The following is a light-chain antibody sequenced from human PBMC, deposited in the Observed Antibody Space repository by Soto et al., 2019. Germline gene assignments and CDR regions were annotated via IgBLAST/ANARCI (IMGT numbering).Light chain of an antibody. CDR3: QQYYSFPLT. V-gene: IGKV1-27*01. CDR2: AAS. Sequence: DIQMTQSPSSLSASLGDRVTITCRASQDISNYLAWYQQKPGKVPKLLIYAASTLQSGVPSRFSGSGSGTDFTLTISCLQSEDFATYYCQQYYSFPLTFGQGTRLEIK. J-gene: IGKJ5*01. CDR1: QDISNY.